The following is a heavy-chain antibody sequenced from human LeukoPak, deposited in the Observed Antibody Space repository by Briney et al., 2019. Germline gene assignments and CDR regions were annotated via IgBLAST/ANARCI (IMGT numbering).Heavy chain of an antibody. J-gene: IGHJ4*02. CDR1: GFTFSSYS. CDR3: ARDRGGSYSAIDY. Sequence: GGSLRLSCAASGFTFSSYSMNWVRQAPGKGLEWVSFISSSSTIYYADSVKGRFTISRDNAKNSLYLQMNSLRAEDTAVYYCARDRGGSYSAIDYWGQGTLVTISS. D-gene: IGHD1-26*01. CDR2: ISSSSTI. V-gene: IGHV3-48*04.